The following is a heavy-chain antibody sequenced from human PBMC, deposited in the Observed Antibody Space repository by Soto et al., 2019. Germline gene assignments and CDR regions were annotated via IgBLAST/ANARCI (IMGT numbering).Heavy chain of an antibody. CDR2: IDPGDSDT. D-gene: IGHD2-15*01. CDR3: ASAGGVAAPFDY. CDR1: GYSFAGYW. J-gene: IGHJ4*02. V-gene: IGHV5-51*01. Sequence: GESLKISCKGSGYSFAGYWITWVRQKPGKGLEWMGRIDPGDSDTRYSPSFQGQVIISADKSISTAYLQWSSLKASDTAMYYCASAGGVAAPFDYWGQGTLVTVSS.